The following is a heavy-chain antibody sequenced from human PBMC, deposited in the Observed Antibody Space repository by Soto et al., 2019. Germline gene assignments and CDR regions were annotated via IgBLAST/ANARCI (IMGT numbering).Heavy chain of an antibody. CDR3: ARSRGYSYGPDYYYYGMDV. Sequence: GASVKVSCKASGYTFTGYYMNWVRQAPGQGLEWMGWINPNSGGTNYAQKFQGWVTMTRDTSISTAYMELSRLRSDDTAVYYCARSRGYSYGPDYYYYGMDVWGQGTTVTVSS. CDR1: GYTFTGYY. CDR2: INPNSGGT. J-gene: IGHJ6*02. V-gene: IGHV1-2*04. D-gene: IGHD5-18*01.